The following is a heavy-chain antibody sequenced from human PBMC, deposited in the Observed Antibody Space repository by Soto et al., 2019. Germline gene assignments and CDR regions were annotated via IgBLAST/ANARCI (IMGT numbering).Heavy chain of an antibody. D-gene: IGHD2-15*01. CDR2: IYYSGST. V-gene: IGHV4-39*01. CDR3: ARCPSGGYCSGGSCYRYHWFDP. J-gene: IGHJ5*02. Sequence: SETLSLTCTVSGGSISSSSYYWGWIRQPPGKGLEWIGSIYYSGSTYYNPSLKSRVTISVDTSKNQFSLKLSSVIAADTAVYYCARCPSGGYCSGGSCYRYHWFDPWGQGTLVTVSS. CDR1: GGSISSSSYY.